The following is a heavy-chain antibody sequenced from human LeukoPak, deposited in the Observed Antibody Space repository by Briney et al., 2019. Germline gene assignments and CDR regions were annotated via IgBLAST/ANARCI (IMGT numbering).Heavy chain of an antibody. J-gene: IGHJ4*02. V-gene: IGHV3-23*01. CDR2: ITGSGGST. CDR1: GFTFNNYA. D-gene: IGHD2-8*01. Sequence: GGTLRLSCAASGFTFNNYAMSWVRQAPGKGLEWVSTITGSGGSTYYADSVKGRFTITRDNSKNTLFLQMNSLRAEDTAVYYCAKDPDCTSGICYTFFDYWGQGTLVTVSS. CDR3: AKDPDCTSGICYTFFDY.